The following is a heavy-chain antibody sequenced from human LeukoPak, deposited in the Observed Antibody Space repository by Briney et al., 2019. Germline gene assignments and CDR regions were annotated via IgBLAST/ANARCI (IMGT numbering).Heavy chain of an antibody. J-gene: IGHJ4*02. V-gene: IGHV4-31*03. CDR2: IYYSGST. Sequence: SETLSLTCTVSGGSISSGGYYWSWIRQHPGKGLEWIGYIYYSGSTYYNPSLKSRVTISVDTSKNQFSLKLSSVTAADTAVYYCARDCLFRSSQDYWGQGTLVTVSS. D-gene: IGHD1-26*01. CDR1: GGSISSGGYY. CDR3: ARDCLFRSSQDY.